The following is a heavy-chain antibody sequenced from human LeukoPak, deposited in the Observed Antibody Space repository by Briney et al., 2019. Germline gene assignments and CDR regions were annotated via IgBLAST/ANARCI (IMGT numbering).Heavy chain of an antibody. Sequence: SQTLSLTCAVSGGSISSGGYSWSWIRQPPGKGLEWIGYIYHSGSTYYNPSLKSRVTISVGTSKNQFSLKLSSVTAADTAVYYCARVLRGGYDQTYFDYWGQGTLVTVSS. CDR2: IYHSGST. CDR3: ARVLRGGYDQTYFDY. V-gene: IGHV4-30-2*01. CDR1: GGSISSGGYS. D-gene: IGHD5-12*01. J-gene: IGHJ4*02.